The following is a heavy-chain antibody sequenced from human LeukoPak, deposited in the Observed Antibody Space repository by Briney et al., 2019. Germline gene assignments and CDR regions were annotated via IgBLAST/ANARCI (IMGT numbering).Heavy chain of an antibody. CDR3: TRRTTGTTFDP. Sequence: GGSLRLSCAASGFTFSGSAMHWVRQASGKGLEWVGHIRSKANSYATAYAASVKGRFTISRDDSKNTAYLQMNGLKTEDTAVYYCTRRTTGTTFDPWGQGTLVTVSS. V-gene: IGHV3-73*01. J-gene: IGHJ5*02. CDR2: IRSKANSYAT. CDR1: GFTFSGSA. D-gene: IGHD1-1*01.